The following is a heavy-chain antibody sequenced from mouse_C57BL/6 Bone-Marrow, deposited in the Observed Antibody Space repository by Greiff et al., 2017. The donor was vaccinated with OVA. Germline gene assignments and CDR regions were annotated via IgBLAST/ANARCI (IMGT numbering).Heavy chain of an antibody. CDR2: IHPNSGST. J-gene: IGHJ2*01. D-gene: IGHD1-1*01. CDR3: ARDYGRGGFDY. CDR1: GYTFTSYW. V-gene: IGHV1-64*01. Sequence: QVQLQQPGAELVKPGASVKLSCKASGYTFTSYWMHWVKQRPGQGLEWIGMIHPNSGSTNYNEKFKSKATLTVDKSSSTAYMQLSSLTSEDSAVYYCARDYGRGGFDYWGQGTTLTVSS.